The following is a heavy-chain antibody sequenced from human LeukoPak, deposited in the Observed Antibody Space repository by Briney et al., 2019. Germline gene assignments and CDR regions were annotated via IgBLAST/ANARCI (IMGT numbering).Heavy chain of an antibody. CDR2: INSNTGGT. CDR1: GYSLTGHY. V-gene: IGHV1-2*02. D-gene: IGHD6-19*01. Sequence: GASVKVSCKASGYSLTGHYMHWVRQAPGQGLEWMGCINSNTGGTNYAQKFQDRVTMTRDTSINTAYMELSSLRYDDTALYYCARDSGSGWSGGYYFDYWGQGTLVTVSS. CDR3: ARDSGSGWSGGYYFDY. J-gene: IGHJ4*02.